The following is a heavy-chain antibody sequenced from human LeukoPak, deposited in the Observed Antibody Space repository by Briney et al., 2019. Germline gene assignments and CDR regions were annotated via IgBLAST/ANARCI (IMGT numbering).Heavy chain of an antibody. CDR3: ARHYYDSSGPYGMDV. Sequence: GGSLRLSCAASGFTFSGYAMSWIRQAPGKGLEWVSAISGNGRGTYYADAVKGRFSISRDNSTSTLYLQMNSLRGEDTAVYYCARHYYDSSGPYGMDVWGQGTTVTVSS. V-gene: IGHV3-23*01. D-gene: IGHD3-22*01. CDR2: ISGNGRGT. CDR1: GFTFSGYA. J-gene: IGHJ6*02.